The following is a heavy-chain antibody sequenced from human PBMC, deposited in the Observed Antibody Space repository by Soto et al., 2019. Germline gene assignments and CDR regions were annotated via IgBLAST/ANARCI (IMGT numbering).Heavy chain of an antibody. CDR3: VKDRSFTIFGVVILDY. D-gene: IGHD3-3*01. Sequence: PGESLKISCKGSGYSFTSYWIGWVRQMPGKGLEWMGIIYPGDSDTRYSPSFQGQVTISADKSISTAYLQWSSLRDEDTAVYYCVKDRSFTIFGVVILDYWGQGTRVTVSS. V-gene: IGHV5-51*01. CDR2: IYPGDSDT. J-gene: IGHJ4*02. CDR1: GYSFTSYW.